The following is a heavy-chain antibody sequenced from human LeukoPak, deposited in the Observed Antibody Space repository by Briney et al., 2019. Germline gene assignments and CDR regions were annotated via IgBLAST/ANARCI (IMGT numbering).Heavy chain of an antibody. J-gene: IGHJ6*03. V-gene: IGHV4-59*08. Sequence: ASETLSLTCTVSGGYITGYYWSWIRQPPGKGLEWIGYIYYSGSTNYDPSLKSRVTMSVDTPKNQFSLKLSSVTAADTAVYYCARLTGEQLATVNNRYHYIAVWGKGTAVTVSS. CDR2: IYYSGST. D-gene: IGHD6-6*01. CDR3: ARLTGEQLATVNNRYHYIAV. CDR1: GGYITGYY.